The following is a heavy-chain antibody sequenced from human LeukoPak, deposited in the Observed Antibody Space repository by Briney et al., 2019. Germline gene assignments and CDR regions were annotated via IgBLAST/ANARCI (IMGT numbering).Heavy chain of an antibody. D-gene: IGHD3-10*01. Sequence: SETLSLTCTVSGGSISSYYWSWIRQPPGEGLEWIGYIYYSGSTNYNPSLKSRVTISVDTSKNQFSLKLSSVTAADTAVYYCAKDHPYYYGSGSYYYYWGQGTLVTVSS. CDR1: GGSISSYY. V-gene: IGHV4-59*01. J-gene: IGHJ4*02. CDR2: IYYSGST. CDR3: AKDHPYYYGSGSYYYY.